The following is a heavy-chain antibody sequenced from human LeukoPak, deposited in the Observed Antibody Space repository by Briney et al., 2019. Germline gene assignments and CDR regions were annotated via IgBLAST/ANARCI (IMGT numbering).Heavy chain of an antibody. D-gene: IGHD3-10*01. CDR2: ISSSGSTI. CDR1: GFTLSDYF. Sequence: GGSLRLSCAASGFTLSDYFMSWIRQAPGKGLEWVSYISSSGSTIYYGDSVKGRFTISRDNAKNSLYLQMNSLRAEDTAVYYCARDFVGGSGGYLDYWGQGTLVTVSS. J-gene: IGHJ4*02. CDR3: ARDFVGGSGGYLDY. V-gene: IGHV3-11*01.